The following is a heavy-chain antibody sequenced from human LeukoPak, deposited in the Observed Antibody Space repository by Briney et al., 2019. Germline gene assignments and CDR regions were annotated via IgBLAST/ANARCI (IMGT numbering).Heavy chain of an antibody. J-gene: IGHJ4*02. CDR1: GFTFSNAW. D-gene: IGHD7-27*01. CDR2: IKSKTDGGTT. CDR3: TTYQYPELGIYYFDY. Sequence: SGGSLRLSCAASGFTFSNAWMSWVRQAPGKGLEWVGRIKSKTDGGTTDYAAPVKGRFTISRDDSKNTLYLQMNSLKTEDTAVYYCTTYQYPELGIYYFDYWGQGTLVTVSS. V-gene: IGHV3-15*01.